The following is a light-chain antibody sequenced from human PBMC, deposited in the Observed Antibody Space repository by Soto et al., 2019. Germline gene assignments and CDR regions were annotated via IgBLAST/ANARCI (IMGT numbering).Light chain of an antibody. Sequence: DLQMTQSPSSLSASVGDRVTITCRASQTISSYLNWYQQKPGKAPKLLMYKTSSLQSEVPSRFSGSESGTDFTLTISNLQPEDFATYYCQQSYSSPYTFGQGTKLEIK. CDR2: KTS. J-gene: IGKJ2*01. CDR1: QTISSY. V-gene: IGKV1-39*01. CDR3: QQSYSSPYT.